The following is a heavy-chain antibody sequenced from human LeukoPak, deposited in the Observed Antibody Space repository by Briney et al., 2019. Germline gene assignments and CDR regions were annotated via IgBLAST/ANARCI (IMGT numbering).Heavy chain of an antibody. V-gene: IGHV5-51*01. D-gene: IGHD2-21*02. CDR1: GYSFTSYW. Sequence: GESLKISCKGSGYSFTSYWIGWVRQMPGKGLEWMGIIYPGDSDTRYRPSFQGQVTISADKPISTAYLQWSSLKASDTAMYYCARGSRHIVVVTAIRDWGQGTLVTVSS. J-gene: IGHJ4*02. CDR3: ARGSRHIVVVTAIRD. CDR2: IYPGDSDT.